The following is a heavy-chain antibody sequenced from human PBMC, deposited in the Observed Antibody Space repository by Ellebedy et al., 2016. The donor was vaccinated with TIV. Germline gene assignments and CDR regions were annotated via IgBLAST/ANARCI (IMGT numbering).Heavy chain of an antibody. CDR2: ISWDGGST. CDR3: AKDIGIGAYDSSGYWDAFDI. CDR1: GFTFDDYT. J-gene: IGHJ3*02. V-gene: IGHV3-43*01. Sequence: GESLKISCAASGFTFDDYTMHWVRQAPGKGLEWVSLISWDGGSTYYAASVKGRFTISRDNSKNSLYLQMNSLRTEDTALYYCAKDIGIGAYDSSGYWDAFDIWGQGTMVTVSS. D-gene: IGHD3-22*01.